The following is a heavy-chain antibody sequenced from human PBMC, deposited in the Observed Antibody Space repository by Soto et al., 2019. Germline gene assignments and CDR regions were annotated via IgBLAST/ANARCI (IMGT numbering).Heavy chain of an antibody. D-gene: IGHD6-19*01. V-gene: IGHV3-30-3*01. Sequence: QVQLVESGGGLVQPGRSLRLSCTASGFTFTNYALHWVRQAPGKGLEWVALISYDGSNKYYADSVKGRFTISRDTSKNTLYLQMNSLRSEDTAVYYCTRVPGWYGRGMFEYWGQGTLVTVSS. CDR2: ISYDGSNK. CDR1: GFTFTNYA. CDR3: TRVPGWYGRGMFEY. J-gene: IGHJ4*02.